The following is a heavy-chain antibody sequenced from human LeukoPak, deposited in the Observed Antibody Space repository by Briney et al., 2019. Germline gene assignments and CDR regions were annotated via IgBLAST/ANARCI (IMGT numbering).Heavy chain of an antibody. Sequence: SVKVSCKASGGTFSSYAISWVRQAPGQGLEWMGGIIPIFGTANYAQKFQGRVTITTDESTSTAYMELSSLRSEDTAVYYCARAEDHSGSPTWSLFDYWGQGTLVTVSS. V-gene: IGHV1-69*05. D-gene: IGHD1-26*01. J-gene: IGHJ4*02. CDR3: ARAEDHSGSPTWSLFDY. CDR2: IIPIFGTA. CDR1: GGTFSSYA.